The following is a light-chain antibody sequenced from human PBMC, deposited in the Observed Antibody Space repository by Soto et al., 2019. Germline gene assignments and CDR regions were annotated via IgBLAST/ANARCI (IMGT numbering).Light chain of an antibody. CDR2: DVS. J-gene: IGLJ1*01. CDR1: SSDVGRYDY. CDR3: CSFAGSYTYV. Sequence: QSVLTQPRSVSGSPGQSVTISCTGTSSDVGRYDYVSSYQQHPGKAPKLIIYDVSERPSGVPDRFSGSKFGNTASLTISGLQAEDEADYSCCSFAGSYTYVFGTGTKVTVL. V-gene: IGLV2-11*01.